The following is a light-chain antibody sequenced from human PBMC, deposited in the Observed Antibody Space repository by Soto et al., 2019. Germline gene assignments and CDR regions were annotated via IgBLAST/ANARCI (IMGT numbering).Light chain of an antibody. Sequence: QPVLTQSPSASAFLGASVKLTCTLSSGHSTYAIAWHQQQPEKGPRFLMKLNSDGSHNRGDGIPDRFSGSSSGAERYLSISGLQSEDEAEYYCQTWGTGIVILGGGTKVTVL. CDR1: SGHSTYA. J-gene: IGLJ2*01. V-gene: IGLV4-69*01. CDR2: LNSDGSH. CDR3: QTWGTGIVI.